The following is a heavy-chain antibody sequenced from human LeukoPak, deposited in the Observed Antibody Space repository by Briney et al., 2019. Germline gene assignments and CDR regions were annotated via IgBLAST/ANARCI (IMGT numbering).Heavy chain of an antibody. CDR3: ASYLSWWSDLGY. V-gene: IGHV3-7*01. J-gene: IGHJ4*02. CDR1: GFTFSDYW. D-gene: IGHD2-8*02. CDR2: IKPDGSEK. Sequence: GGSLRLSCAASGFTFSDYWMTWVRQAPGKGLEWVANIKPDGSEKCYVDSVKGRFTISRDNAKNSLYLQMNSLRVEDTAVYYCASYLSWWSDLGYRGQGTLVTLS.